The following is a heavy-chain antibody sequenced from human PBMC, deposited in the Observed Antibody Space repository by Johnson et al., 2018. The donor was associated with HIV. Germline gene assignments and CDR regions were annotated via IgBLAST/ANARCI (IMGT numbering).Heavy chain of an antibody. D-gene: IGHD4-23*01. CDR1: GFTFSTYG. V-gene: IGHV3-30*02. J-gene: IGHJ3*01. CDR2: IRYDGSNK. CDR3: ARDPPYGGNPSAFDV. Sequence: QVQLVESGGGVVQPGGSLRLSCAASGFTFSTYGIHWVRQSPGKGLEWVAFIRYDGSNKYYADSVKGRFTISRDNSKNTLYLQMNSLRAEDTAVYYCARDPPYGGNPSAFDVWGQGTMVTVSS.